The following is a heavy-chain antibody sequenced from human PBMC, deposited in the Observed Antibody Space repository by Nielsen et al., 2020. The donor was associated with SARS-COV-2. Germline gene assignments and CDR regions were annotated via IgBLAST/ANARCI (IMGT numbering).Heavy chain of an antibody. D-gene: IGHD2-2*01. Sequence: LRLSCTVYGGPISDDGYYWTWIRQHPGKGLEWVGYIGYRGKTYYNPYLKSRTSMSVDTSKNQFSLMLSSVTAADTAVFYCARESEYRDRWKALDSWGHGTLVTVS. V-gene: IGHV4-31*03. J-gene: IGHJ5*01. CDR2: IGYRGKT. CDR1: GGPISDDGYY. CDR3: ARESEYRDRWKALDS.